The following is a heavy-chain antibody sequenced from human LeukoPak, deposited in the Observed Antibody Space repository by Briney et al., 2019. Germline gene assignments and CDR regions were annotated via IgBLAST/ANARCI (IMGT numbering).Heavy chain of an antibody. CDR1: GGSISSSSYY. J-gene: IGHJ6*02. D-gene: IGHD1-26*01. Sequence: PSETLSLTCTVSGGSISSSSYYWGWIRQPPGKGLEWIGSIYDSGSTYYNPSLKSRVTTSVDTSKNQFYLKLSSVTAADTAVYYCARVVGDTGYYGMDVWGQGTTVTVSS. V-gene: IGHV4-39*01. CDR3: ARVVGDTGYYGMDV. CDR2: IYDSGST.